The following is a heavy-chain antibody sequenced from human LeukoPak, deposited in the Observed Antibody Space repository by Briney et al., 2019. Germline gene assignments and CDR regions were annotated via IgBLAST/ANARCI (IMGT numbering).Heavy chain of an antibody. V-gene: IGHV4-59*01. CDR2: IYYSGST. CDR3: ATGYGDFRVEGRYFYS. Sequence: SETLSLTCTVSGGSISSYYWSWIRQPPGKGLEWIGYIYYSGSTNYNPSLKSRVTISIDTSKKHFFLKLNSVTAADTAVYYCATGYGDFRVEGRYFYSWGQGTLVTVSS. CDR1: GGSISSYY. J-gene: IGHJ4*02. D-gene: IGHD4-17*01.